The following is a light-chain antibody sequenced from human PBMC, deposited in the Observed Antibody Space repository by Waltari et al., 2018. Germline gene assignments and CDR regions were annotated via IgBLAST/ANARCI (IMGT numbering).Light chain of an antibody. CDR1: QSISIA. J-gene: IGKJ2*01. V-gene: IGKV1D-13*01. Sequence: IQLTQSPYSLSASVGDRVTITSRASQSISIALAWYQQKPGKAPKLLIYDASSLESGVPSRFSGSGSGTDFTLTISSLQPEDFATYYCQQFNNYPYTFGQGTKLEIK. CDR2: DAS. CDR3: QQFNNYPYT.